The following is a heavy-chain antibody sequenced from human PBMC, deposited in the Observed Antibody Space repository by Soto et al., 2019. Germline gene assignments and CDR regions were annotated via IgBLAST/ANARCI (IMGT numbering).Heavy chain of an antibody. D-gene: IGHD3-22*01. CDR2: FDPEDGET. CDR1: GYTLTELS. J-gene: IGHJ4*02. Sequence: ASVKVSCKVSGYTLTELSMHWVRQAPGKGLEWMGGFDPEDGETIYAQKFQGRVTMTEDTSTDTAYMELSSLRSEDTAVYYCATDPYYYDSSGYSYWGQGTLVTVSS. CDR3: ATDPYYYDSSGYSY. V-gene: IGHV1-24*01.